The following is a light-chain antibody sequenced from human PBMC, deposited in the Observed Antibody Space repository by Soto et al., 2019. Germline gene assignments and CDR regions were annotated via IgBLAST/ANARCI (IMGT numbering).Light chain of an antibody. CDR1: SGHSSYA. Sequence: QPVLTQSPSASASLGASVKLTCTLSSGHSSYAIAWHQQQPEKGPRYLMKLNSDGSHSKGDGIPDRFSGSSSGAERYLTISSLQSEDEADYYCRTWGTGIVVFGGGTQLTVL. CDR2: LNSDGSH. CDR3: RTWGTGIVV. J-gene: IGLJ2*01. V-gene: IGLV4-69*01.